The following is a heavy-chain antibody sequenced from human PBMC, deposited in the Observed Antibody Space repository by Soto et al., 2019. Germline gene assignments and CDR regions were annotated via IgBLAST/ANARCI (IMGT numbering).Heavy chain of an antibody. CDR3: ASWLKGTDIGNYYYGMDV. Sequence: QVQLVQSGAEVKKPGSSVKVSCKASGGAFSDYAFSWVRQAPGQGLEWLGGIMPIFRAPDYAQKFQGRVTINAEEFTRTAYMEMNSLRSEDTAVYYCASWLKGTDIGNYYYGMDVWGQGTTVTVS. CDR2: IMPIFRAP. J-gene: IGHJ6*02. V-gene: IGHV1-69*12. CDR1: GGAFSDYA. D-gene: IGHD2-21*02.